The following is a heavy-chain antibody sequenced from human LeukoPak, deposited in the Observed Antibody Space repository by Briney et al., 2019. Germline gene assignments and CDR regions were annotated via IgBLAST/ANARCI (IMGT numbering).Heavy chain of an antibody. CDR2: ITPILGTT. CDR1: GGTFSSHV. CDR3: ARVTLRGSKYNWFDP. J-gene: IGHJ5*02. D-gene: IGHD1-26*01. V-gene: IGHV1-69*04. Sequence: ASVKVSCKASGGTFSSHVISWVRQAPGQGLEWMGRITPILGTTNYAQKFQGRVTITADKSTSTAYMELSSLRSEDTAVYYCARVTLRGSKYNWFDPWGQGTLVTASS.